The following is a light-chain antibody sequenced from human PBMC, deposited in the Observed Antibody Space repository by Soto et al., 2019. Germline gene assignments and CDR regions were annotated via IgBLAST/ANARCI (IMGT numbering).Light chain of an antibody. CDR1: QSISTC. Sequence: DIQMTQSPSTLSASVGDRVTITCRASQSISTCLAWYQQKPGKAPKLLIYKASNLEGGIPSRFSGSGSGTEFTITISGLQPDDFAAYYCQQYNAYPHTFGGGTTVEIK. CDR2: KAS. CDR3: QQYNAYPHT. V-gene: IGKV1-5*03. J-gene: IGKJ4*01.